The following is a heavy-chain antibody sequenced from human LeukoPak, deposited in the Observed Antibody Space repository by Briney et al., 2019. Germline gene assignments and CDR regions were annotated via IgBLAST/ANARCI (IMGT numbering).Heavy chain of an antibody. J-gene: IGHJ4*02. D-gene: IGHD5-12*01. CDR1: GYTFTSFG. CDR2: ISAYNGNT. V-gene: IGHV1-18*01. Sequence: ASVKVSCKASGYTFTSFGISWVRQAPGQGREWMGWISAYNGNTNYVQKLQGRVTMTTDTSTSTAYMELRSLRSDDTAVYYCARVPGLVATITHPSQYYFDYWGQGTLVTVSS. CDR3: ARVPGLVATITHPSQYYFDY.